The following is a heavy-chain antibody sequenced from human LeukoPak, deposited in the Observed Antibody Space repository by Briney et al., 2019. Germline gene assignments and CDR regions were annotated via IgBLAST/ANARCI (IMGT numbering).Heavy chain of an antibody. J-gene: IGHJ5*02. CDR1: ARSIISYY. CDR3: ARDNRILEWLGDWFDP. D-gene: IGHD3-3*01. Sequence: SQTLSLTCTVAARSIISYYWGWIRHPAGKGLEWIGRIYTIGSTNYNPSLKSRVTMSVDTSKNQFSLKLSSVTAADTAVYYCARDNRILEWLGDWFDPSGQATLVTVSS. CDR2: IYTIGST. V-gene: IGHV4-4*07.